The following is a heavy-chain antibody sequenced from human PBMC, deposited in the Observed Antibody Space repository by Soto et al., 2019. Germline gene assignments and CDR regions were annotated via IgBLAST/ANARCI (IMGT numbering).Heavy chain of an antibody. CDR1: RGSISNYY. V-gene: IGHV4-4*09. D-gene: IGHD1-26*01. Sequence: SETLSLTCTVSRGSISNYYWSWIRQPPGKGPEWIGYVYHSGTTDYNPSLESRVTITLDTSKNQFSLKLTSVPPADTAVYYCATRPPGVWVGVFDYWSQGTLVTVSS. CDR2: VYHSGTT. CDR3: ATRPPGVWVGVFDY. J-gene: IGHJ4*02.